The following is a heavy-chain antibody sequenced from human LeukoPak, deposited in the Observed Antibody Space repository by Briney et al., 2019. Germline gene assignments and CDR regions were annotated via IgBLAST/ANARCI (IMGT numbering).Heavy chain of an antibody. Sequence: GGSLRLSCATSGFTFSRLGMQWVRQAPGKGLEWVAVIHNDGTMGQYADSVKGRFTISKDFSRNTLHRQMHSLRDDDTAVYYCAKEGDEFRGYLDVWGKGTTVTVSS. V-gene: IGHV3-30*02. CDR3: AKEGDEFRGYLDV. D-gene: IGHD5-12*01. J-gene: IGHJ6*04. CDR1: GFTFSRLG. CDR2: IHNDGTMG.